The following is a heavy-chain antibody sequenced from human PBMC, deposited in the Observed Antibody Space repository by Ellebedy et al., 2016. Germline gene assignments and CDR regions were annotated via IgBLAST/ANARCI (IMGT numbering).Heavy chain of an antibody. J-gene: IGHJ5*02. CDR2: INPDGSGT. D-gene: IGHD3-22*01. Sequence: GESLKISCAASGFTFSNYHMHWVRHAPGKGLVWVSTINPDGSGTNYADSVKGRFTISRDNAKNTLNLQMNSLRAEDTALYYCARALAVVGQSKDNWFDPWGQGTLVTVSS. CDR1: GFTFSNYH. CDR3: ARALAVVGQSKDNWFDP. V-gene: IGHV3-74*01.